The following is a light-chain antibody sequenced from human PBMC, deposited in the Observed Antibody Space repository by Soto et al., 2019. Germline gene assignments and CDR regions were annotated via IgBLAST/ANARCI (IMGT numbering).Light chain of an antibody. CDR2: GAS. J-gene: IGKJ4*01. Sequence: EMVMTQSPATLSVSPGERATLSCRASQSVSSSYLAWYQQKPGQAPRLLIYGASTRATGIPARFSGSGSGTEFTLTISSLQSEDFAVYYCQQYNNWPPLTFGGGTKVDI. V-gene: IGKV3-15*01. CDR3: QQYNNWPPLT. CDR1: QSVSSSY.